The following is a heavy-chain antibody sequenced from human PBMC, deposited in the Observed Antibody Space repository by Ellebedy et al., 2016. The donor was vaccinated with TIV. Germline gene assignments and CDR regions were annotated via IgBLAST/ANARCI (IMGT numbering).Heavy chain of an antibody. CDR1: GYTFPSYF. Sequence: ASVKVSCKASGYTFPSYFMYWVRQAPGQGLEWMGIINPSGGDTNYAQRFQGRVTMTRDTSTSTVYMELSSLRSEDTAVYYCARGDKYYYESSGYYYTYWGQGTLVAVSS. CDR3: ARGDKYYYESSGYYYTY. CDR2: INPSGGDT. J-gene: IGHJ4*02. D-gene: IGHD3-22*01. V-gene: IGHV1-46*01.